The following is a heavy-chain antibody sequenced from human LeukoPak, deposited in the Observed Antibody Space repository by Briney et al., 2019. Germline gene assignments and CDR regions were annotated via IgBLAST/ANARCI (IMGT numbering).Heavy chain of an antibody. D-gene: IGHD2-2*01. CDR1: GVTFDDYA. J-gene: IGHJ4*02. Sequence: PGRSLRLPCAASGVTFDDYAMHWVRQAPGKGLEWVSAISGSGGNTYYADSVKGRFTISRDNSKNTLFLQMNSLRAEDTAVYYCAKEAQGCSITSCYFDSWGQGNLVTVSS. CDR2: ISGSGGNT. V-gene: IGHV3-23*01. CDR3: AKEAQGCSITSCYFDS.